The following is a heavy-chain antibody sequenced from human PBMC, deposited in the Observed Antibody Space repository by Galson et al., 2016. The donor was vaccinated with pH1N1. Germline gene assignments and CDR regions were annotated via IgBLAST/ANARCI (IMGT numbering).Heavy chain of an antibody. J-gene: IGHJ4*02. Sequence: SLRLSCAASGFTFSSYNMNWVRQAPGKGLEWVSSISSSTSYKYYADSVRGRFTISRDNAKNSLYLQMNSLRAEDTAVYYCARGKRSIGWTTVDYWGQGTLVTVSS. CDR3: ARGKRSIGWTTVDY. CDR2: ISSSTSYK. CDR1: GFTFSSYN. V-gene: IGHV3-21*01. D-gene: IGHD6-19*01.